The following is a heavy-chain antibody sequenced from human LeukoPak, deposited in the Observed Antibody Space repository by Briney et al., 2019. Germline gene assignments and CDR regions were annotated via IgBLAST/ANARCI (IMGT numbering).Heavy chain of an antibody. CDR3: ARDNAAAGLGLDV. CDR2: IYHSGST. J-gene: IGHJ6*04. Sequence: PSETLSLTCTVSGGSISSGAYYWSWIRQPPGKGLEWIGYIYHSGSTYYNPSLKSRVTISVDTSKNQFSLKLSSVTAADTAVYYCARDNAAAGLGLDVWGKGTTVTVSS. V-gene: IGHV4-30-2*01. D-gene: IGHD6-13*01. CDR1: GGSISSGAYY.